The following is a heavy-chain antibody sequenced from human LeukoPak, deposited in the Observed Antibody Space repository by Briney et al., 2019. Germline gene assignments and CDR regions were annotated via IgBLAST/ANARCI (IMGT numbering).Heavy chain of an antibody. V-gene: IGHV3-66*01. J-gene: IGHJ4*02. Sequence: GGSLRLSCAASGFTVSSNYMTWVRQAPGKGLEWVSVIYSGGGTYYADSVKGRFTISRDNSKNTLYLQMNSLRAEDTAVYYCARWFFKQQGLDYWGQGTLVTVSS. CDR3: ARWFFKQQGLDY. CDR2: IYSGGGT. D-gene: IGHD6-13*01. CDR1: GFTVSSNY.